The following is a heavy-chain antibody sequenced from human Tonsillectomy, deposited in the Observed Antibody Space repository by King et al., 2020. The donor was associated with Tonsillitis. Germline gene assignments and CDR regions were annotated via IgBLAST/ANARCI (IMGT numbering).Heavy chain of an antibody. D-gene: IGHD3-10*01. CDR1: GFTFSNYG. J-gene: IGHJ4*02. CDR3: AKGVRGVTHNVFGY. CDR2: ISYDGSNK. V-gene: IGHV3-30*18. Sequence: VQLVESGGGVVQPGRSLRLSCAASGFTFSNYGMHWVRQAPGKGLEWVAIISYDGSNKFYADSVKGRFTISRDNSENTLYLQMNSLRPEDMAVYYCAKGVRGVTHNVFGYWGQGTLVTVSS.